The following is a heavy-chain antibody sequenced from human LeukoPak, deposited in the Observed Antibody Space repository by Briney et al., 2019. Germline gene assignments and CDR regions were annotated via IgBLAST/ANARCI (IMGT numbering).Heavy chain of an antibody. V-gene: IGHV4-31*03. CDR2: IYYSGST. CDR3: AREIVGNNAFDI. D-gene: IGHD2-21*01. Sequence: PSETLSLTCTVSGGSISSGGYYWSWIRQHPGKGLEWIGYIYYSGSTYYNPSLKSRVTISVETSKNQFSLKLSSVTAADTAMYYCAREIVGNNAFDIWGQGTMVTVSS. CDR1: GGSISSGGYY. J-gene: IGHJ3*02.